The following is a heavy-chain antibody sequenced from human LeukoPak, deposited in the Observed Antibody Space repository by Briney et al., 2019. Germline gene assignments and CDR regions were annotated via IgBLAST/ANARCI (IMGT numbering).Heavy chain of an antibody. CDR2: IIPIFGTA. D-gene: IGHD3-3*01. J-gene: IGHJ6*02. Sequence: SVKVSCKASGGTFSSYAISWVRQAPGQGLEWMGGIIPIFGTANYAQKFQGRVTITADESTSTAYMELSSLRSEDTAVYYCARGRNYDFWSGYSPDYYYYGMDVWGQGTTVTVSS. CDR1: GGTFSSYA. V-gene: IGHV1-69*13. CDR3: ARGRNYDFWSGYSPDYYYYGMDV.